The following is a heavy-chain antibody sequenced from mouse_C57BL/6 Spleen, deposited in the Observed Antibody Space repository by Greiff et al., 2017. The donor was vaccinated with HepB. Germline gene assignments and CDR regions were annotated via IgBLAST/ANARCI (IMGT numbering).Heavy chain of an antibody. J-gene: IGHJ3*01. V-gene: IGHV6-3*01. CDR1: GFTFSNYW. Sequence: EVKVEESGGGLVQPGGSMKLSCVASGFTFSNYWMNWVRQSPEKGLEWVAQIRLKSDNYATHYAESVKGRFTISRDDSKSSVYLQMNNLRAEDTGVYYCSYGNYVGWFAYWGQGTLVTVSA. D-gene: IGHD2-1*01. CDR3: SYGNYVGWFAY. CDR2: IRLKSDNYAT.